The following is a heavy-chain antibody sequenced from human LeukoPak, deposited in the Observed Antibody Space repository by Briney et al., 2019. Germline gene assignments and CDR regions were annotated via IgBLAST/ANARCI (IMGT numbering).Heavy chain of an antibody. J-gene: IGHJ4*02. Sequence: GGSLRLSCAASGFTFSSYSMNWVRQPPGKGLEWVSSISSNSVYIYYTDSVKGRFTISRDNAKNSLYLQMNSLRAEDTAVYYCARDSGMTTPDYWGQGTLVTVSS. CDR1: GFTFSSYS. D-gene: IGHD3-10*01. CDR2: ISSNSVYI. CDR3: ARDSGMTTPDY. V-gene: IGHV3-21*01.